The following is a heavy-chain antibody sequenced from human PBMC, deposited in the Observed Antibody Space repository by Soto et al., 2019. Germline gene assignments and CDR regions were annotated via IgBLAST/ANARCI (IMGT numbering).Heavy chain of an antibody. V-gene: IGHV1-2*02. CDR3: ARAANYVSGTMIFDP. CDR2: INANSGAT. J-gene: IGHJ5*02. Sequence: GASVKVSCKASGYIFTAYYIHWVRQAPGQGLEWMGWINANSGATNYAQKFQGRVTMTRDTSITTAYMDLSRLRSDDTAVYYCARAANYVSGTMIFDPWGQGTLVTVSS. CDR1: GYIFTAYY. D-gene: IGHD3-10*01.